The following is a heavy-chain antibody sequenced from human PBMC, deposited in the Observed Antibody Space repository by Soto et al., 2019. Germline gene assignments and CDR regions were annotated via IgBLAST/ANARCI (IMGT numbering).Heavy chain of an antibody. CDR3: ARGQLGYYYYMDV. V-gene: IGHV4-59*08. J-gene: IGHJ6*03. CDR2: IYYSGST. Sequence: SETLSLTCTVSGGSISSYYWSWIRQPPGKGLEWIGYIYYSGSTNYNPSLKSRVTMSVDTSKNQFSLKLSSVTAADTAVYYCARGQLGYYYYMDVWGKGTTVTVSS. CDR1: GGSISSYY. D-gene: IGHD6-13*01.